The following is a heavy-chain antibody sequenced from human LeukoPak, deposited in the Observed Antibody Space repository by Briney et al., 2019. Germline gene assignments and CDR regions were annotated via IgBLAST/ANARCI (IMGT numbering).Heavy chain of an antibody. CDR3: ARDSGSSGWYGAPTAQRIDY. Sequence: SETLSLTCTVSGYSISSGYYWGWIRQPPGKGLEWIGSIYHSGSTYYNPSLKSRVTMSVDTSKNQFSLKLSSVTAADTAVYYCARDSGSSGWYGAPTAQRIDYWGQGTLVTVSS. J-gene: IGHJ4*02. CDR1: GYSISSGYY. V-gene: IGHV4-38-2*02. D-gene: IGHD6-19*01. CDR2: IYHSGST.